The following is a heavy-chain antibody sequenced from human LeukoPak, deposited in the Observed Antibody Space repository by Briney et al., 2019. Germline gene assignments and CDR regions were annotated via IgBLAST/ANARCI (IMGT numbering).Heavy chain of an antibody. Sequence: SETLSLTRTVSGGSISSSSYYWGWIRQPPGKGLEWIGSIYYSGSTYYNPSLKSRVTMSVDRSKNQFSLKLSSVTAADTAVYYCAIVTYYDFWSGYPGNYYMDVWGKGTTVTVSS. J-gene: IGHJ6*03. CDR1: GGSISSSSYY. CDR2: IYYSGST. D-gene: IGHD3-3*01. CDR3: AIVTYYDFWSGYPGNYYMDV. V-gene: IGHV4-39*07.